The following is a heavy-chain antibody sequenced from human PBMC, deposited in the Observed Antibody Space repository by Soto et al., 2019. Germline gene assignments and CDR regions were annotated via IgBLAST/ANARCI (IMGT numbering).Heavy chain of an antibody. V-gene: IGHV3-74*01. CDR1: GFTFSNYW. CDR3: ARVSPETGIIY. Sequence: GGSLRLSCAASGFTFSNYWMHWVRQAPGKGLVWVSRINSDGTTTSHADSVKGRFTISRDNAKNTLHLQMNSLRAEDTAVYYCARVSPETGIIYWGQGTLVTVSS. J-gene: IGHJ4*02. CDR2: INSDGTTT.